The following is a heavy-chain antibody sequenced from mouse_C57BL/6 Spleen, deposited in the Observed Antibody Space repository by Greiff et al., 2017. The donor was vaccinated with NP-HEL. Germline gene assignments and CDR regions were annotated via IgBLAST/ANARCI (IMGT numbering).Heavy chain of an antibody. V-gene: IGHV2-6-1*01. CDR1: GFSLTSYG. D-gene: IGHD2-2*01. CDR2: IWSDGST. Sequence: VKLMESGPGLVAPSQSLSITCTVSGFSLTSYGVHWVRQPPGKGLEWLVVIWSDGSTTYNSALKSRLSISKDNSKSQVFLKMNSLQTDDTAMYYCARQGYGYDDAMDYWGQGTSVTVSS. J-gene: IGHJ4*01. CDR3: ARQGYGYDDAMDY.